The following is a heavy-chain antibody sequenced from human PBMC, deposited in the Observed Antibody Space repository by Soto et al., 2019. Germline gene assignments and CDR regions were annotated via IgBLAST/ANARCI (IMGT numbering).Heavy chain of an antibody. Sequence: DVQLVESGGGLVQPGGSLRLSCAASGFTVSSNYMSWVRQAPGKGLEWVSVIHSGGSTYYADSVMGRFTISRDTSKNTLYLQMNSLRAEDTAVYYCTREGSASGGYYFYYYMDVWGKGTTVTVSS. J-gene: IGHJ6*03. V-gene: IGHV3-66*01. CDR1: GFTVSSNY. CDR2: IHSGGST. CDR3: TREGSASGGYYFYYYMDV. D-gene: IGHD3-10*01.